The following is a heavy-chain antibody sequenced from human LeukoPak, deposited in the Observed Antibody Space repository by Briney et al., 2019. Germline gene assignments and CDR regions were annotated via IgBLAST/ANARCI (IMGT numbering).Heavy chain of an antibody. Sequence: SETLSLTCTVSGGSISSSGYYWDWLRQPPGKGLEWIGSIYYSGSTYYNPSLKSRVTISIDTSTNQFSLKLNSMTAADTAVYYCATGGQGIPKLADSWGQGALVTVSS. D-gene: IGHD3-10*01. CDR3: ATGGQGIPKLADS. V-gene: IGHV4-39*07. CDR2: IYYSGST. CDR1: GGSISSSGYY. J-gene: IGHJ4*02.